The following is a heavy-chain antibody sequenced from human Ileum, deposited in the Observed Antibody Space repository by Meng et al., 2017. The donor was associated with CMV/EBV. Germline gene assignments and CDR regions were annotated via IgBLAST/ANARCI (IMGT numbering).Heavy chain of an antibody. Sequence: SGFASRHAWRSWVRQAPGKGMEWVGSIKSKTDGGTTDYAAPVKGRFTFSRDDSRNTLYLQMNSLKTEDTAVYYCTTSRGSSSGWYDFWGQGTVVTVSS. CDR1: GFASRHAW. CDR2: IKSKTDGGTT. D-gene: IGHD6-19*01. CDR3: TTSRGSSSGWYDF. V-gene: IGHV3-15*01. J-gene: IGHJ5*01.